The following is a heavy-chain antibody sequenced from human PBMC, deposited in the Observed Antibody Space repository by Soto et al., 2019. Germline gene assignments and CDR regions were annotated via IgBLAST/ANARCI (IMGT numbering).Heavy chain of an antibody. V-gene: IGHV3-23*01. D-gene: IGHD3-16*01. CDR2: ISGSGGST. J-gene: IGHJ6*02. CDR3: AKVHTAKNSGGRDAYYYGMDV. CDR1: GFTFSSYA. Sequence: EVQLLESGGGLVQPGGSLRLSCAASGFTFSSYAMSWVRQAPGKGLEWVSAISGSGGSTYYADSVKGRFTISRDNSKNTLYLQMNSLRAEDTAVYYCAKVHTAKNSGGRDAYYYGMDVWGQGTTVTVSS.